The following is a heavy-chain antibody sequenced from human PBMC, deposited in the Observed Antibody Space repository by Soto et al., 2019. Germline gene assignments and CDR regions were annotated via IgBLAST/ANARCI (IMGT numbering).Heavy chain of an antibody. D-gene: IGHD3-22*01. CDR2: INHSGST. CDR3: ARGDIYYDSSGYYYDWFDP. J-gene: IGHJ5*02. V-gene: IGHV4-34*01. Sequence: PSETLSLTCAVYGGSFSGYYWSWIRQPPGKGLEWIGEINHSGSTNYNPSLKSRVTISVDTSKNQFSLKLSSVTAADTAVYYCARGDIYYDSSGYYYDWFDPWGQGALVTVSS. CDR1: GGSFSGYY.